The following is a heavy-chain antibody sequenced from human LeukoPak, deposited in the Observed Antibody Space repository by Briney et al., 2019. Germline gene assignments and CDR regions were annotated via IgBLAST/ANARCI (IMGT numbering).Heavy chain of an antibody. CDR2: INHSGST. Sequence: SETLSLTCAVYGGSFSGYYWSWIRQPPGKGLEWIGEINHSGSTNYNPSLKSRVTISVDTSKNQFSLKLSSVTAADTAVYYCARGLWFRELGYWGHGTLVTVSS. V-gene: IGHV4-34*01. D-gene: IGHD3-10*01. CDR3: ARGLWFRELGY. CDR1: GGSFSGYY. J-gene: IGHJ4*01.